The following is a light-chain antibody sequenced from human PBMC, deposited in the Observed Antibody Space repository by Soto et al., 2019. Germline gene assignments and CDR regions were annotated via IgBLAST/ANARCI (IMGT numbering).Light chain of an antibody. CDR2: AAS. V-gene: IGKV1D-16*01. J-gene: IGKJ4*01. CDR1: HDVLTW. Sequence: DIQLSQSPSSLAASVGDRVTISCRASHDVLTWLAWYHQKPGKAPTSLIFAASTLQSGVPSRFFGNGSGTHVTLTISSLQPEVLGTYYCQQYNNFPLTFGGGTKV. CDR3: QQYNNFPLT.